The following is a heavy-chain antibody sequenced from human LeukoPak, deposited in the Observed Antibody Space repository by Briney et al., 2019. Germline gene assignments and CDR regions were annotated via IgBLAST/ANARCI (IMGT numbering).Heavy chain of an antibody. V-gene: IGHV3-9*01. Sequence: TGGSLRLSCAASGFTFDDYAMHWVRHAPGKGLEWVSGISWNSGTIGYADSVKGRFTISRDNAKNSLYLQMNSLRAEDTALYYCAKAAAANYYYYYMDVWGKGTTVTVSS. CDR2: ISWNSGTI. CDR1: GFTFDDYA. D-gene: IGHD6-13*01. CDR3: AKAAAANYYYYYMDV. J-gene: IGHJ6*03.